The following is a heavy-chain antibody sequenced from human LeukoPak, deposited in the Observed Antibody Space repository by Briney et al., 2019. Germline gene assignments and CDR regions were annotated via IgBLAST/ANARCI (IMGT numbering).Heavy chain of an antibody. CDR2: IHYSGST. CDR1: GGSISGYY. Sequence: PSETLSLTCSVSGGSISGYYWNWIRQPPGRGLGWIGYIHYSGSTDYNPSLKSRVTISVDTSKNQFSLRLSSVTAADTAVYYCARLIHGRVVTAIEQWGQGVLVTVSS. J-gene: IGHJ4*02. D-gene: IGHD2-21*02. V-gene: IGHV4-59*01. CDR3: ARLIHGRVVTAIEQ.